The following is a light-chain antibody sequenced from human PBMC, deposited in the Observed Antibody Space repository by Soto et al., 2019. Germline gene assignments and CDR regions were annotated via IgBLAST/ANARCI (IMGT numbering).Light chain of an antibody. CDR2: GAT. J-gene: IGKJ4*01. Sequence: ENVLTQSPGTLSLSPGERATLSCRASQTVISDYLAWYQQKPGQAPRLLIYGATTRATGTPDRFSGSGSGTDFTLTISGLDPEDFAVYYCHQYGSSPRAIFGGGTKVEVK. CDR3: HQYGSSPRAI. V-gene: IGKV3-20*01. CDR1: QTVISDY.